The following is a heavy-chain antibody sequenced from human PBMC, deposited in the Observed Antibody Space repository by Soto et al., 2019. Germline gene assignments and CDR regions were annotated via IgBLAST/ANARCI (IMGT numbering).Heavy chain of an antibody. CDR3: TTLGYCSGGSCYGGDY. V-gene: IGHV3-15*01. Sequence: EVQLVESGGGLVKPGGSLRLSCAASGFTFSNAWMSWVRQAPGKGLEWVGGIKSKTDGGTTDYAAPVKGRFTISRDDSKNTLYLQMNSLKTEDTAVYYCTTLGYCSGGSCYGGDYWGQGTLVTVSS. CDR1: GFTFSNAW. J-gene: IGHJ4*02. CDR2: IKSKTDGGTT. D-gene: IGHD2-15*01.